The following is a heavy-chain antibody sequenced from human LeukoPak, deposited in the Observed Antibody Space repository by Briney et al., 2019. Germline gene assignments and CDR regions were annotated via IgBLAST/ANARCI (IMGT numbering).Heavy chain of an antibody. Sequence: SVKVPCKASGGTFSSYTISWVRQAPGQGLEWMGRIIPILGIANYAQKFQGRVTITADKSTSTAYMELSSLRSEDTAVYYCARGQIMITFGGVAPLYYFDYWGQGTLVTVSS. CDR1: GGTFSSYT. D-gene: IGHD3-16*01. J-gene: IGHJ4*02. CDR2: IIPILGIA. CDR3: ARGQIMITFGGVAPLYYFDY. V-gene: IGHV1-69*02.